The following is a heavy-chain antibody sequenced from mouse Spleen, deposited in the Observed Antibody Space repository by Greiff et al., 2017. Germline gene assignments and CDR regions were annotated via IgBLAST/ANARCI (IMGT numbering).Heavy chain of an antibody. Sequence: EVQLQQSGPELVKPGASVKISCKASGYTFTDYYMNWVKQSHGKSLEWIGDINPNNGGTSYNQKFKGKATLTVDKSSSTAYMELRSLTSEDSAVYYCAALYYDYLWYFDVWGTGTTVTVSS. CDR3: AALYYDYLWYFDV. J-gene: IGHJ1*03. D-gene: IGHD2-4*01. CDR2: INPNNGGT. V-gene: IGHV1-26*01. CDR1: GYTFTDYY.